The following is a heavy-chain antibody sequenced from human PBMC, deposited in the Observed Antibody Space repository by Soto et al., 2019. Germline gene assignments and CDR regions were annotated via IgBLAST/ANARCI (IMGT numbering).Heavy chain of an antibody. V-gene: IGHV1-69*02. CDR1: GGTFSSYT. J-gene: IGHJ4*02. D-gene: IGHD3-9*01. CDR3: ARTYYDILTGLTAYYFVY. CDR2: IIPILGIA. Sequence: EASVKVSCKASGGTFSSYTISWVRQAPGQGLEWMGRIIPILGIANYAQKFQGRVTITADKSTSTAYMELSSLRSEDTAVYYCARTYYDILTGLTAYYFVYWGQGTMVTVPQ.